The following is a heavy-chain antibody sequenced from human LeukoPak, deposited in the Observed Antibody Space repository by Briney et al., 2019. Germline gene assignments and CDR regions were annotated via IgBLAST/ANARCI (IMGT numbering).Heavy chain of an antibody. Sequence: GGSLRLSCAASGFTFSSYGMHWVRQAPGKGLEWVAVISYDGSNKYYADSVKGRFTISRDNSKNTLYLQMNSLRAEDTAVYYCAKVVVVSFEVYYGMDVWGQGTTVTVSS. D-gene: IGHD2-15*01. CDR2: ISYDGSNK. CDR3: AKVVVVSFEVYYGMDV. CDR1: GFTFSSYG. V-gene: IGHV3-30*18. J-gene: IGHJ6*02.